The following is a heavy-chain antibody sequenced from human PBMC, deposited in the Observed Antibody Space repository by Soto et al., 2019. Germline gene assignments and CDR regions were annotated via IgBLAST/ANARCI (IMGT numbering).Heavy chain of an antibody. CDR3: AAYLGSLVLD. Sequence: QVQLQESGPGLVKPSETLSLTCTVSSGSISSYYWSWIRQPPGSGLEWIGYIYHTGTPNYNPSLKSRVTISVDTSKNQFSRKLTSVTPPVTSVYYLAAYLGSLVLDWGLGTLVTVSS. J-gene: IGHJ4*02. V-gene: IGHV4-59*01. CDR2: IYHTGTP. D-gene: IGHD1-26*01. CDR1: SGSISSYY.